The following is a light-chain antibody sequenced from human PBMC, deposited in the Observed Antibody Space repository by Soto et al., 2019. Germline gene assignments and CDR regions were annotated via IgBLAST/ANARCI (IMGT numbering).Light chain of an antibody. J-gene: IGLJ3*02. CDR3: CSYAGSYSWV. Sequence: QSVLTQPRSVSGSPGQAVTISCTGTSSDVGGYKYVSWYQQNPGKAPKLMIYDVNKRPSGVPDRLSGSKSGNTASLTISGLQAEDEADYYCCSYAGSYSWVFGGGTKLTVL. CDR2: DVN. V-gene: IGLV2-11*01. CDR1: SSDVGGYKY.